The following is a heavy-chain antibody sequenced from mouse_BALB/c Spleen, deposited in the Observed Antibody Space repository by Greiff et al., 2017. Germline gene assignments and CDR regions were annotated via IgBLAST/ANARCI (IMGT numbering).Heavy chain of an antibody. D-gene: IGHD1-1*01. CDR2: INPNNGGT. CDR1: GYTFTDYN. J-gene: IGHJ4*01. V-gene: IGHV1-18*01. CDR3: AREVGGSSYDYYAMDY. Sequence: EVQLQQSGPELVKPGASVKIPCKASGYTFTDYNMDWVKQSHGKSHEWIGDINPNNGGTIYNQKFKGKATLTVDKSSSTAYMELRSLTSEDTAVYYCAREVGGSSYDYYAMDYWGQGTSVTVSS.